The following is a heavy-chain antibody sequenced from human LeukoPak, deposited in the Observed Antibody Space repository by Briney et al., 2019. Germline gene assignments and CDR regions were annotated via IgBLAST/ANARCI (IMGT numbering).Heavy chain of an antibody. CDR3: ARDSTRYCSSTSCLRADY. CDR1: GYTFTSYG. V-gene: IGHV1-18*01. D-gene: IGHD2-2*01. CDR2: ISAYNGST. J-gene: IGHJ4*02. Sequence: ASVKVSCKASGYTFTSYGISWVRQAPGQGLEWMGWISAYNGSTNYAQKLQGRVTMTTDTSTSTAYMELRSLRSDDTAVYYCARDSTRYCSSTSCLRADYWGQGTLVTVSS.